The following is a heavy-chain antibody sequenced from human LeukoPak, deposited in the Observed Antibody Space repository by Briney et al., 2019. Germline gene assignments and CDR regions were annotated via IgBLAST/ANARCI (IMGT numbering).Heavy chain of an antibody. Sequence: GGSLRLSCAASGFTFSSYAMSWVRQAPGKGLEWVSAIPHSGGGIYYADSVKGRFTISRDNAKNSLYLQMNSLRAEDTAVYYCARAGYSSSWDLDYWGQGTLVTVSS. D-gene: IGHD6-13*01. CDR2: IPHSGGGI. V-gene: IGHV3-21*01. CDR3: ARAGYSSSWDLDY. J-gene: IGHJ4*02. CDR1: GFTFSSYA.